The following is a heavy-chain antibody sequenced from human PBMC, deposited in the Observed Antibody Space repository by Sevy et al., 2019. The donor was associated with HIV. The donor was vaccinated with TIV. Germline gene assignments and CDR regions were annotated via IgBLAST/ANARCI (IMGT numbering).Heavy chain of an antibody. J-gene: IGHJ4*02. CDR1: GFILSKYS. Sequence: GGSLRLSCAASGFILSKYSMSWVRQPPGKGLEWVSTLSFGCGEINYADSVKGRFTISRDNSKSSVYLQMNNLRPEDTAVYYCAREGCTKPHDYWGQGPLVTVSS. V-gene: IGHV3-23*01. CDR3: AREGCTKPHDY. D-gene: IGHD2-8*01. CDR2: LSFGCGEI.